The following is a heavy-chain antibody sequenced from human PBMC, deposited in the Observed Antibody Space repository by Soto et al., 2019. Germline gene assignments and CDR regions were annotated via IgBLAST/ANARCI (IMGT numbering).Heavy chain of an antibody. CDR3: ARDPDGGQWLFNY. CDR1: GFTFTRYA. Sequence: PGGSLRLSCAASGFTFTRYAMNWVRQAPGQGQEWVAFDSSDGATKNYANSVKGRFTVSRDNSRNMAWLQMDSLRADDTGVYYCARDPDGGQWLFNYWGQGPQVTVSS. CDR2: DSSDGATK. J-gene: IGHJ4*02. D-gene: IGHD6-19*01. V-gene: IGHV3-30*12.